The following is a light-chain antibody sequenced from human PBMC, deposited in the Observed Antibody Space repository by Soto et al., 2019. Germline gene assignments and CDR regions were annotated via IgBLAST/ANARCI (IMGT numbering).Light chain of an antibody. CDR3: CSYAGSYSV. Sequence: QSVLTQPRSVSGSPGQSVTLSCTGTRSDVGFYNYVSWYQQHPGKAPKLMIYGVSTRPSGVPDRFSASKSSNTASLTISGLQAEDEADYYCCSYAGSYSVFGGGTKLTVL. V-gene: IGLV2-11*01. CDR2: GVS. J-gene: IGLJ3*02. CDR1: RSDVGFYNY.